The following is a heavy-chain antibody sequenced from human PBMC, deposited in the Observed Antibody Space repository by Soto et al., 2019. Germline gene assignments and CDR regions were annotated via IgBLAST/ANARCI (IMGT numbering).Heavy chain of an antibody. Sequence: SETLSLTCTVSGGSISSYYWSWIRQPPGKGLEWIGYIYYSGSTNYNPSLKSRVTISVDTSKNQFSLKLSSVTAADTAVYYCARGARDIVVVPAAYNWFDPWGQGTLVTVSS. CDR2: IYYSGST. D-gene: IGHD2-2*01. CDR3: ARGARDIVVVPAAYNWFDP. V-gene: IGHV4-59*01. CDR1: GGSISSYY. J-gene: IGHJ5*02.